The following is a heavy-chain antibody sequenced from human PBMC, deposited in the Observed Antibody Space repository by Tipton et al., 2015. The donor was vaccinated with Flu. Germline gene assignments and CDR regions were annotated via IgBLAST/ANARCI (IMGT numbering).Heavy chain of an antibody. CDR1: GFTFSNYY. J-gene: IGHJ4*02. CDR2: INPDGSAT. Sequence: SLRLSCAASGFTFSNYYMHWVRQDPGKGLVWVSKINPDGSATSYADSVKGRFTFSRDNAKNTVYLQMNSLRGEDTAVYYCVNGGAENVAGPAISPFASWGQGTLVTVSS. D-gene: IGHD2-2*01. CDR3: VNGGAENVAGPAISPFAS. V-gene: IGHV3-74*01.